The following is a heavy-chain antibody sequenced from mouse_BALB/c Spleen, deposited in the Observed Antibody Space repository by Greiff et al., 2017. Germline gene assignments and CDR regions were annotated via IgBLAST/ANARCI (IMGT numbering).Heavy chain of an antibody. CDR2: IYPGNVNT. CDR3: AREGGNYGLFDY. CDR1: GYTFTSYY. D-gene: IGHD2-1*01. Sequence: QVQLQQSGPELVKPGASVRISCKASGYTFTSYYIHWVKQRPGQGLEWIGWIYPGNVNTKYNEKFKGKATLTADKSSSTAYMQLSSLTSEDSAVYVCAREGGNYGLFDYWGQGTTLTVSS. V-gene: IGHV1S56*01. J-gene: IGHJ2*01.